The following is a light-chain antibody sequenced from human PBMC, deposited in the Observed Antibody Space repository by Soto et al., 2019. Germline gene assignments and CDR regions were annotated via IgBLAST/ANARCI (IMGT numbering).Light chain of an antibody. J-gene: IGLJ2*01. Sequence: QSVLTQPPSASGTPGQRVTISCSGSSSNIGKNSVNWYQQLPGTAPKLLIYSNDQRPSGVPDRFSGSKSGTSASLAISGLQSGDEADYYCAAWDGSLSGPVFGGGTKVTVL. CDR3: AAWDGSLSGPV. CDR1: SSNIGKNS. V-gene: IGLV1-44*01. CDR2: SND.